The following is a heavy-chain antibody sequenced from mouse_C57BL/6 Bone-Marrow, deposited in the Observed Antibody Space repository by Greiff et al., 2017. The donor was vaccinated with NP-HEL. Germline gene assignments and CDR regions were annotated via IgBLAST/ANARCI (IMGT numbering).Heavy chain of an antibody. Sequence: EVKLMESGGGLVKPGGSLKLSCAASGFTFSDYGMHWVRQAPEKGLEWVAYISSGSSTIYYADTVKGRFTISRDNAKNTLFLQRTSLRSEDTAMYYCARPFYDYDGRDYWGQGTTLTVSS. CDR1: GFTFSDYG. CDR2: ISSGSSTI. D-gene: IGHD2-4*01. V-gene: IGHV5-17*01. J-gene: IGHJ2*01. CDR3: ARPFYDYDGRDY.